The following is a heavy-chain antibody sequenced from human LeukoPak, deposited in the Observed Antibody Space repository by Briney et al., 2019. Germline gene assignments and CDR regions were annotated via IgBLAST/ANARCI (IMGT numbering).Heavy chain of an antibody. D-gene: IGHD6-19*01. CDR1: GFIFNSYA. J-gene: IGHJ4*02. CDR3: AKQWLDC. Sequence: GGSLRLSSAASGFIFNSYAMNWVRQAPGRGLEWVSSISESGENTDYADSVKGRFTISRDNSQNTLYLQMNSLRADDTAVYYCAKQWLDCWGQGTLVTVSS. V-gene: IGHV3-23*01. CDR2: ISESGENT.